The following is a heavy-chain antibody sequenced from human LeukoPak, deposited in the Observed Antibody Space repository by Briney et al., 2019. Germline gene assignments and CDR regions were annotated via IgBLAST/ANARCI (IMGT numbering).Heavy chain of an antibody. D-gene: IGHD2-2*03. CDR1: GGSISSSSYY. Sequence: SETLSLTCTVSGGSISSSSYYWGWIRQPPGKGLEWIGSIYYSGSTYYNPSLKSRVTISVDTSKNQFSLKLSSVTAADTAVYYCAKDAGGYCSSTSCYPVWYFDLWGRGTLVTVSS. V-gene: IGHV4-39*07. J-gene: IGHJ2*01. CDR2: IYYSGST. CDR3: AKDAGGYCSSTSCYPVWYFDL.